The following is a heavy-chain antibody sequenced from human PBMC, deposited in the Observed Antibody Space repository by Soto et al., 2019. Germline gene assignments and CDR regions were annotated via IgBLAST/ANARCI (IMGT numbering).Heavy chain of an antibody. D-gene: IGHD3-3*01. CDR2: IIPIFGTA. CDR1: GGTFSIYA. CDR3: ARGGSGFLEWFFDY. Sequence: SVKVSCKASGGTFSIYAISCVLQAPGQGLEWMGGIIPIFGTANYAQKFQGRVTITADESTSTAYMELSSLRSEDTAVYYCARGGSGFLEWFFDYWGQGTLVTVSS. V-gene: IGHV1-69*13. J-gene: IGHJ4*02.